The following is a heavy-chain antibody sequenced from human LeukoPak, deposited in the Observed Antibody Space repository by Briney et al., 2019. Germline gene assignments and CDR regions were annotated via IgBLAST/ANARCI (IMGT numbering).Heavy chain of an antibody. V-gene: IGHV4-31*03. D-gene: IGHD4-23*01. CDR3: ARAPLPSGGNSGFDY. CDR2: IFRSGST. Sequence: SETLSLTCTVSGGSISSGGYYWSWVRQHPGKGLEWIGYIFRSGSTYYNPSLKSRVTISIDTSKHQFSLRLNSVTAADTAVYYCARAPLPSGGNSGFDYWGQGTLVTVSS. J-gene: IGHJ4*02. CDR1: GGSISSGGYY.